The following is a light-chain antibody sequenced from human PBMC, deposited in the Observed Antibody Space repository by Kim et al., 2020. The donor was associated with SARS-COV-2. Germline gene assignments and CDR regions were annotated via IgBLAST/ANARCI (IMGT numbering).Light chain of an antibody. CDR3: QQYYNWPPVT. V-gene: IGKV3-15*01. CDR2: GAS. Sequence: SPGVRVTLSCRASQSISNKLAWYQQKPAQAPRLLIYGASTRATGIPARFSGSGSGTEFTLDISSLQSEDFAGYYCQQYYNWPPVTFGGGTKVDIK. J-gene: IGKJ4*01. CDR1: QSISNK.